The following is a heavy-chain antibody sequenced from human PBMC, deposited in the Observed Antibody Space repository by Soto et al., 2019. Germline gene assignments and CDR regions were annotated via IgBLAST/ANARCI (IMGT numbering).Heavy chain of an antibody. Sequence: GGSLRLSCAASGFSFSNFWLSWVRQAPGKGLEWVATIKEDGSQKYYVDSVKGRFTISRDNAKNSIYLQMNSLRAEDTAMYYCAKIFNADYRYFHYWGQGTLVTVSS. CDR2: IKEDGSQK. CDR3: AKIFNADYRYFHY. CDR1: GFSFSNFW. V-gene: IGHV3-7*03. D-gene: IGHD4-4*01. J-gene: IGHJ1*01.